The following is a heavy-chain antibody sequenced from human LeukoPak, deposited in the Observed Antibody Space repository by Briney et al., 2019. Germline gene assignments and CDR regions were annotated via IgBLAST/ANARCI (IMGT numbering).Heavy chain of an antibody. CDR2: INHSGST. Sequence: PSETLSLTCAVYGGSFSGYYWSWIRQPPGKGLEWIGEINHSGSTNYNPSLKSRVTMSVDTSKNQFSLKLSSVTAADTAVYYCARDPAHSYYYDSSGYIDYWGQGTLVTVSS. J-gene: IGHJ4*02. CDR1: GGSFSGYY. D-gene: IGHD3-22*01. CDR3: ARDPAHSYYYDSSGYIDY. V-gene: IGHV4-34*01.